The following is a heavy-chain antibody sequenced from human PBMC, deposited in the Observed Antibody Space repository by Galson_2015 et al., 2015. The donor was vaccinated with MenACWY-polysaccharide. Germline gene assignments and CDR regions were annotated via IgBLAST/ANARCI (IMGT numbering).Heavy chain of an antibody. CDR2: ITYDGSDQ. V-gene: IGHV3-30*18. J-gene: IGHJ4*02. D-gene: IGHD6-19*01. CDR1: GFTFSSYG. Sequence: SLRLSCAASGFTFSSYGMHWVRQAPGKGLEWVTYITYDGSDQNYACSVKGRFTISRDNSKSMLYLQMDSLRAEDTAVYHCAKREARNSGPFDLWGQGALVTVSS. CDR3: AKREARNSGPFDL.